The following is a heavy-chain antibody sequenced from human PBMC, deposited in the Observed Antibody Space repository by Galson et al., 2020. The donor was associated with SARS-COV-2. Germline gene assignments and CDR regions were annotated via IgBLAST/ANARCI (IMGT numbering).Heavy chain of an antibody. V-gene: IGHV3-11*01. CDR2: ISSSGSTI. CDR3: ARDEIGGWYSD. CDR1: GFTFSDYY. D-gene: IGHD6-19*01. J-gene: IGHJ4*02. Sequence: GESLKISCAASGFTFSDYYMSWIRQAPGKGLEWVSYISSSGSTIYYADSVKGRFTISRDNAKNSLYLQMNSLRAEDTAVYYCARDEIGGWYSDWGQGTLVTVSS.